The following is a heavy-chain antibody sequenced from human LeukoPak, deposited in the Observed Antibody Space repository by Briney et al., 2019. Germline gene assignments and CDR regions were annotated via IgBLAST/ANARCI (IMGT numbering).Heavy chain of an antibody. D-gene: IGHD5-24*01. J-gene: IGHJ5*02. CDR1: GFTFSSYS. V-gene: IGHV3-21*04. CDR3: ARDNSVRDEAWWFNP. CDR2: ISSSSSYI. Sequence: GGSLRLSCAASGFTFSSYSMNWVRQAPGKGLEWVSSISSSSSYIYYADSVKGRFTISRDNAKNSLYLQMNSLRAEDTAVYYCARDNSVRDEAWWFNPWGQGTLVTVSS.